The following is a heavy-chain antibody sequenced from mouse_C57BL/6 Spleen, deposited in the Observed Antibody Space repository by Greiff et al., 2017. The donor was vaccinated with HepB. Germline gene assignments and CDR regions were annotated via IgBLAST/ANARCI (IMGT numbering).Heavy chain of an antibody. Sequence: DVKLVESGGGLVKPGGSLKLSCAASGFTFSSYAMSWVRQTPEKRLEWVATISDGGSYTYYPDNVKGRFTISRDNAKNNLYLQMSHLKSEDTAMYYCAMDRINYGSSWFDDWVQGATLTVSS. CDR2: ISDGGSYT. V-gene: IGHV5-4*03. J-gene: IGHJ2*01. CDR1: GFTFSSYA. D-gene: IGHD1-1*01. CDR3: AMDRINYGSSWFDD.